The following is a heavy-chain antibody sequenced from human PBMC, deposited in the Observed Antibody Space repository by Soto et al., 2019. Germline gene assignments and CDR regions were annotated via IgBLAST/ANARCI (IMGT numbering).Heavy chain of an antibody. V-gene: IGHV3-21*01. CDR2: ISSSSSYI. Sequence: ESGGGLVKPGGSLRLSCAASGFTFSSYSMNWVRQAPGKGLEWVSSISSSSSYIYYADSVKGRFTISRDNAKNSLYLQMNSLRAEDTAVYYCARAETTTVAFDIWGQGTMVTVSS. D-gene: IGHD4-17*01. J-gene: IGHJ3*02. CDR3: ARAETTTVAFDI. CDR1: GFTFSSYS.